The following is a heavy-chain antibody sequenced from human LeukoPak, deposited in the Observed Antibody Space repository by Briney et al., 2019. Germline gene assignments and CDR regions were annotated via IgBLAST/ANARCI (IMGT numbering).Heavy chain of an antibody. CDR2: ISSSGST. Sequence: PSETLSLTCSVSGDSITYFYWSWIRQAAGKGLEWIGRISSSGSTDYNASLKSRVTMSVDTSKNQFSLKLSSVTAADTAVYYCARVVGYSYGLLDYWGQGTLVTVSS. V-gene: IGHV4-4*07. J-gene: IGHJ4*02. CDR3: ARVVGYSYGLLDY. D-gene: IGHD5-18*01. CDR1: GDSITYFY.